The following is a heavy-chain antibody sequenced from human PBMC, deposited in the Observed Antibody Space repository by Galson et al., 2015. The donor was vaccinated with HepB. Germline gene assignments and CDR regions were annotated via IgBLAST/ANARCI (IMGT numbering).Heavy chain of an antibody. CDR3: ARLRPIYDILTGYYNTPRAFDI. CDR2: INHSGST. V-gene: IGHV4-34*01. CDR1: GGSFSGYY. J-gene: IGHJ3*02. D-gene: IGHD3-9*01. Sequence: SETLSLTCAVYGGSFSGYYWSWIRQXPGKGLEWIGEINHSGSTNYNPSLKSRVTISVDTSKNQFSLKLSSVTAADTAVYYCARLRPIYDILTGYYNTPRAFDIWGQGTMVTVSS.